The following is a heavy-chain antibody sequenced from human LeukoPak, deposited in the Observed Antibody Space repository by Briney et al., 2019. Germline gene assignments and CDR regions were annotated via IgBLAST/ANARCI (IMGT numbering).Heavy chain of an antibody. CDR3: ARDPAKFWSGHDY. J-gene: IGHJ4*02. V-gene: IGHV3-23*01. CDR2: ISGSGGST. Sequence: QSGGSLRLSCAASGFTFSSYAMSWVRQAPGKGLEWVSAISGSGGSTYYADSVKGRFTISRDNSKNTLYVQMNSLRAEDTAVYYCARDPAKFWSGHDYWGQGTLVTVSS. D-gene: IGHD3-3*01. CDR1: GFTFSSYA.